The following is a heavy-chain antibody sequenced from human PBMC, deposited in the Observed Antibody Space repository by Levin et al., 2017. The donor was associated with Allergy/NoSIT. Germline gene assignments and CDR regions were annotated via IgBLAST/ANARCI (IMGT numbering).Heavy chain of an antibody. CDR2: MYYSGDT. CDR1: GGSISSKNYY. D-gene: IGHD3-10*01. J-gene: IGHJ4*02. V-gene: IGHV4-39*01. Sequence: SQTLSLTCTVSGGSISSKNYYWGWIRQPPGKGLEWIGSMYYSGDTHYNPSLKSRVTISTDTSKNQFSLDLSPVTAADTAIYYCARRDGSGSFYNGGFDSWGQGTLVTVSS. CDR3: ARRDGSGSFYNGGFDS.